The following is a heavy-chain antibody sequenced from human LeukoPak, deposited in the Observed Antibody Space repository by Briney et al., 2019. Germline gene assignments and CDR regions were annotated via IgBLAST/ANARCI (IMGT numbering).Heavy chain of an antibody. CDR3: ARGRGYSSSGTFRYWYFDL. J-gene: IGHJ2*01. V-gene: IGHV4-34*01. D-gene: IGHD5-18*01. Sequence: PSETLSLTCAVYGGSFSGYYWSWIRQPPGKGLEWIGEINHSGSTNYNPSLKSRVTISVDTSKNQFSLKLSPVTAADTAVYYCARGRGYSSSGTFRYWYFDLWGRGTLVTVSS. CDR1: GGSFSGYY. CDR2: INHSGST.